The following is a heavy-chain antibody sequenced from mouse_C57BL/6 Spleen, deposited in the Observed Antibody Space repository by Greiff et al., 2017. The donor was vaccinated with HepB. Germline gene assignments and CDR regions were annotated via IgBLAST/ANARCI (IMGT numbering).Heavy chain of an antibody. J-gene: IGHJ2*01. Sequence: VKLMESGPELVKPGASVKISCKASGYAFSSSWMNWVKQRPGKGLEWIGRIYPGDGDTNYNGKFKGKATLTADKSSSTAYMQLSSLTSEDSAVYFCARGVYDYDVDYWGQGTTLTVSS. CDR1: GYAFSSSW. D-gene: IGHD2-4*01. CDR2: IYPGDGDT. CDR3: ARGVYDYDVDY. V-gene: IGHV1-82*01.